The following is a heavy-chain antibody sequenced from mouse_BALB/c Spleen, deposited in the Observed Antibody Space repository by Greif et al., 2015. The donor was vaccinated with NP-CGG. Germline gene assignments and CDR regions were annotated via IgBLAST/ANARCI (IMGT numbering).Heavy chain of an antibody. Sequence: EVQVVESGAELVKPGASVKLSCTASGFNIKDTYMHWVKQRPEQGLEWIGRIDPANGNTKYDPKFQGKATITADTSSNTAYLQLSSLTSEDTAVYYCARSGVNNDYYYYAMDYWGQGTSVTVSS. CDR3: ARSGVNNDYYYYAMDY. CDR1: GFNIKDTY. V-gene: IGHV14-3*02. J-gene: IGHJ4*01. CDR2: IDPANGNT. D-gene: IGHD2-4*01.